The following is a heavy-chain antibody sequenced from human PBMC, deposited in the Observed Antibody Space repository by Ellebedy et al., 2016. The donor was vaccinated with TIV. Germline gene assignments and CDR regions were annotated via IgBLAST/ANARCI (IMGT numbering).Heavy chain of an antibody. D-gene: IGHD2-15*01. CDR2: IYYSGST. Sequence: SETLSLTCTVSGGSISSSSYYWGWIRQPPGKGLEWIGSIYYSGSTYYNPSLKSRVTISVDTSKNQFSLKLSSVTAADTAVYYCARGYCSGGSCAFDPWGQGTLVTVSS. CDR3: ARGYCSGGSCAFDP. J-gene: IGHJ5*02. V-gene: IGHV4-39*07. CDR1: GGSISSSSYY.